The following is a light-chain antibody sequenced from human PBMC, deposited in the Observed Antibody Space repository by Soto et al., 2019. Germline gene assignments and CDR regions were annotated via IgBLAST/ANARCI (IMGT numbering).Light chain of an antibody. CDR3: QYYGASPYP. Sequence: EIVMTQSPATLSLSPGERATLSCRASQSVSSRLAWYQQRPGQAPRLLIHGASTRATGIPNRFSGSGSGTDFTLTISTLEPEDFAVYYCQYYGASPYPFGQGTKVDIK. J-gene: IGKJ2*01. CDR2: GAS. V-gene: IGKV3-20*01. CDR1: QSVSSR.